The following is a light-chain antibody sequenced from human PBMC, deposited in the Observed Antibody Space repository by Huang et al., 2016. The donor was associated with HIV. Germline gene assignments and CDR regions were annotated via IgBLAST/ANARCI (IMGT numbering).Light chain of an antibody. CDR2: AAS. V-gene: IGKV1-9*01. Sequence: IQLTQSPSSLSASVGDRVTITCRASRDIKTYLAWFHQRPGRAPKFMIFAASFLESGVPSRFSGSGSVTEFTLTINGLQPEDFGTYYCQKVDSYPRTFGQGTNVDVK. CDR1: RDIKTY. CDR3: QKVDSYPRT. J-gene: IGKJ1*01.